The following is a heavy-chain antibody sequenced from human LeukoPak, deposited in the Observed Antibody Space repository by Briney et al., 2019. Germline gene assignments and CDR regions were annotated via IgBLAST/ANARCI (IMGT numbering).Heavy chain of an antibody. Sequence: GASVKVSCKASGYTFTSYYMHWVRQAPGQGFEWMGIINPSGGSTSYAQKFQGRVTMTRDTSTSTVYMELSSLRSEDTAVYYCAREGKGIAARPTFGYWGQGTLVTVSS. J-gene: IGHJ4*02. CDR3: AREGKGIAARPTFGY. CDR2: INPSGGST. D-gene: IGHD6-6*01. V-gene: IGHV1-46*01. CDR1: GYTFTSYY.